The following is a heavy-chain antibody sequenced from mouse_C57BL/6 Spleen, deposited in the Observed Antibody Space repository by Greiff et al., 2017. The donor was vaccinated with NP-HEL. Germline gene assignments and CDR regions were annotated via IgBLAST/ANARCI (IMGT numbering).Heavy chain of an antibody. CDR2: ISSGGSYT. J-gene: IGHJ4*01. D-gene: IGHD1-1*01. Sequence: EVKVVESGGDLVKPGGSLKLSCAASGFTFSSYGMSWVRQTPDKRLEWVATISSGGSYTYYPDSVKGRFTISRDNAKNTLYLQMSSLKSEDTAMYYCARLGGTTVVANAMDYWGQGTSVTVSS. V-gene: IGHV5-6*01. CDR1: GFTFSSYG. CDR3: ARLGGTTVVANAMDY.